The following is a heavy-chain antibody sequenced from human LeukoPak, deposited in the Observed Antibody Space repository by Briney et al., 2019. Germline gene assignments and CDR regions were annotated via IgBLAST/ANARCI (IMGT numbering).Heavy chain of an antibody. CDR3: ARNPSNCSSTSCYDY. Sequence: SGPTLVNPTQTLTLTCTFSGFSLSTSGMCVSWIRQPPLKALEWLARIDWDDDKYYSTSLKTRLTISKDASKNQVVLTMTNMDPVDTATYYCARNPSNCSSTSCYDYWGQGTLVTVSS. CDR1: GFSLSTSGMC. V-gene: IGHV2-70*11. CDR2: IDWDDDK. J-gene: IGHJ4*02. D-gene: IGHD2-2*01.